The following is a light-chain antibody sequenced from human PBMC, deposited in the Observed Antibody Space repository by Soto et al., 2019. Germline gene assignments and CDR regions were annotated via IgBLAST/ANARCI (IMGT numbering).Light chain of an antibody. CDR2: EVS. V-gene: IGLV2-18*02. CDR1: SSDIGRYDR. J-gene: IGLJ2*01. CDR3: SSYTSTSTLL. Sequence: QSVLTQPPSVSGSPGQSVTISCTGTSSDIGRYDRVSWYQQPPGAAPKLIIYEVSNRPSGVPDRFSGSKSGNTASLTISGLQAEDVADYFCSSYTSTSTLLFGGGTKVTVL.